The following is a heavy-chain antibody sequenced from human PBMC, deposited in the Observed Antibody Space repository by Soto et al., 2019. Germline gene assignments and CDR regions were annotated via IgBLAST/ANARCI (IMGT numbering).Heavy chain of an antibody. V-gene: IGHV3-23*01. CDR2: ISGSGGST. CDR3: AGSSYVWGSYRPGGWFDP. Sequence: GGSLRLSCAASGFTFSSYAMSWVRQAPGKGLEWVSAISGSGGSTYYADSVKGRFTISRDNSKNTLYLQMNSLRAEDTAVYYCAGSSYVWGSYRPGGWFDPWGQGTLVTVSS. D-gene: IGHD3-16*02. CDR1: GFTFSSYA. J-gene: IGHJ5*02.